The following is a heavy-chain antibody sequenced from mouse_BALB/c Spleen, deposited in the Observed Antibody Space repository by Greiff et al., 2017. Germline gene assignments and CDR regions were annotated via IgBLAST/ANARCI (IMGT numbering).Heavy chain of an antibody. CDR1: GFTFSSYG. Sequence: EVQGVESGGGLVQPGGSLKLSCAASGFTFSSYGMSWVRQTPDKRLELVATINSNGGSTYYPDSVKGRFTISRDNAKNTLYLQMSSLKSEDTAMYYCAGNYYAMDYWGQGTSVTVSS. J-gene: IGHJ4*01. CDR2: INSNGGST. V-gene: IGHV5-6-3*01. CDR3: AGNYYAMDY. D-gene: IGHD2-1*01.